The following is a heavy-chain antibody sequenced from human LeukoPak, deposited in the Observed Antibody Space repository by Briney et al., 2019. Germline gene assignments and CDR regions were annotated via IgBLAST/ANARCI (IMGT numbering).Heavy chain of an antibody. CDR2: IVVGSGNT. D-gene: IGHD1-26*01. CDR1: GFTFTSSA. CDR3: AAVSPIHRALYSYGMDV. Sequence: ASVKVSCKASGFTFTSSAMRWVRPARRERRGWVGWIVVGSGNTNYAQKFQETVTITRDMSTSTAYMELRSLRSEDTAVYYCAAVSPIHRALYSYGMDVWGQGTTVTVSS. J-gene: IGHJ6*02. V-gene: IGHV1-58*02.